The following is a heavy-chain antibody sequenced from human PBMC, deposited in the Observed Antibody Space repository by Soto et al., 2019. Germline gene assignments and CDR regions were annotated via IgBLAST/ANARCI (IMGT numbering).Heavy chain of an antibody. D-gene: IGHD6-19*01. CDR3: ARETFLAGTLFDY. CDR1: NGSISSSTW. CDR2: IYQTGST. J-gene: IGHJ4*02. Sequence: QVQLKESGPGLVKSSGTLSLTCAVSNGSISSSTWWSWVRQPPGKGLEWIGEIYQTGSTNYNPSLKSRVTISIDKANNHFSLRLTSMTAADTAVYYCARETFLAGTLFDYWGPGTLAIVAS. V-gene: IGHV4-4*02.